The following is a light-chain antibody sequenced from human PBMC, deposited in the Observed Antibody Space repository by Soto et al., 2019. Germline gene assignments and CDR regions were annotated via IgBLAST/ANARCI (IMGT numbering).Light chain of an antibody. V-gene: IGLV2-8*01. J-gene: IGLJ1*01. Sequence: QSALTQVASVSGSPGQSITISCTGASSDFGDHKSVSWYQHHPGKAPRLIIYEVVQRPSGVPDRFSGSKSGNTASLTVSGLQAADEADYFCKSYAGSNTYVFGSGTKLTVL. CDR1: SSDFGDHKS. CDR2: EVV. CDR3: KSYAGSNTYV.